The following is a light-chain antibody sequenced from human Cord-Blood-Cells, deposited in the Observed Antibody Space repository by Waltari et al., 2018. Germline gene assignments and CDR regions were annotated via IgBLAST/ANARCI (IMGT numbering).Light chain of an antibody. CDR1: SSDVGGSNY. V-gene: IGLV2-14*01. J-gene: IGLJ3*02. CDR3: SSYTSSSTWV. Sequence: QSALTQPASVSGSPGQSIPISCTRTSSDVGGSNYVSWYQQHPGKAPKLMIYEVSNRPSGVSNRFSGSKSGNTASLTISGLQAEDEADYYCSSYTSSSTWVFGGGTKLTVL. CDR2: EVS.